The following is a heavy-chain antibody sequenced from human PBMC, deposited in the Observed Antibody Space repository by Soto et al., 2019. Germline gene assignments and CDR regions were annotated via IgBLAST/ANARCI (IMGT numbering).Heavy chain of an antibody. CDR2: VSHTGTA. J-gene: IGHJ3*01. Sequence: QVQLQESGPGLVRPSGTLSLTCTVSGGPINNSNWWSWVRQSPGKGLEWIGAVSHTGTANYSPSLRSRVTMSLDKAQNLFSLKLTSVTAADTAIYAGARPTSLVTGDAFDLWGQGTMLTVS. CDR1: GGPINNSNW. CDR3: ARPTSLVTGDAFDL. D-gene: IGHD5-18*01. V-gene: IGHV4-4*02.